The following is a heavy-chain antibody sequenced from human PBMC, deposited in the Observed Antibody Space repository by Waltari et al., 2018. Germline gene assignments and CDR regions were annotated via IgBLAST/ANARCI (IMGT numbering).Heavy chain of an antibody. Sequence: QVQLVESGGGVVQPGRSLRLSCAASGFTFSSYGMHWVRQAPGKGLEWVAIIWYDGSNKYYADSVKGRFTIARDNSKNTLYLQMNSLRAEDTAVYYCARASIVGATAPFDYWGQGTLVAVSS. CDR2: IWYDGSNK. D-gene: IGHD1-26*01. V-gene: IGHV3-33*01. CDR3: ARASIVGATAPFDY. CDR1: GFTFSSYG. J-gene: IGHJ4*02.